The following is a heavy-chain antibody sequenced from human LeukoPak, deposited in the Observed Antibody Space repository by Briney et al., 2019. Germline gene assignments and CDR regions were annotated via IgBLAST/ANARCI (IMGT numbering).Heavy chain of an antibody. J-gene: IGHJ4*02. Sequence: GGSLRLSCAASGFTFDDYAMHWVRQAPGKGLEWVPGISWNSGSIGYADSVKGRFTISRDNAKNSLYLQMNSLRAEDTALYYCAKEGSSWSARSFDYWGQGTLVTVSS. CDR3: AKEGSSWSARSFDY. CDR2: ISWNSGSI. V-gene: IGHV3-9*01. D-gene: IGHD6-13*01. CDR1: GFTFDDYA.